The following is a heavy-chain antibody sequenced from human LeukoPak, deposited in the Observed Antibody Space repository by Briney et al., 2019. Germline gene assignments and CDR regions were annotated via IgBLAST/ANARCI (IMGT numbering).Heavy chain of an antibody. D-gene: IGHD3-10*01. J-gene: IGHJ6*04. CDR3: ARGYGSGTVYYYYGMDV. V-gene: IGHV4-34*01. CDR1: GGSFSGYY. Sequence: SETLSLTCAVYGGSFSGYYWSWIRQPPGKGLEWIGEINHSGSTNYNPSLKSRVTISVDTSKNQFSLKLSSVTAADTAVYYCARGYGSGTVYYYYGMDVWGKGTTVTASS. CDR2: INHSGST.